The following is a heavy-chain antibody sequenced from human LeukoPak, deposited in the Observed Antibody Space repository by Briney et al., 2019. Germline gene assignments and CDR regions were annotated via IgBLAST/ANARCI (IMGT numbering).Heavy chain of an antibody. D-gene: IGHD6-13*01. CDR3: ASPSAAAAGTPFDY. CDR1: GGSISSSSYY. V-gene: IGHV4-39*01. CDR2: IYYSGST. J-gene: IGHJ4*02. Sequence: SETLSLTCTVSGGSISSSSYYWGWIRQPPGKGLEWIGSIYYSGSTYYNPSLKSRVTISVDTSKNQFSLKLSSVTAADTAVYYCASPSAAAAGTPFDYWGQGTLVTVSS.